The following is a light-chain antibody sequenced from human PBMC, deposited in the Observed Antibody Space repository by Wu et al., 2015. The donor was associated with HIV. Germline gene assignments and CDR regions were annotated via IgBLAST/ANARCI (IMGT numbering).Light chain of an antibody. V-gene: IGKV1-6*01. CDR1: QSINSY. Sequence: IQMTQSPSSLSASVGDRVTITCRASQSINSYLNWYQQKPGKAPKLLIYDASNLQSGVPSRFSGSGSGTDFTLTISSLQPEDFATYYCLQDYNYPLTFGGGTKVDIK. CDR3: LQDYNYPLT. J-gene: IGKJ4*01. CDR2: DAS.